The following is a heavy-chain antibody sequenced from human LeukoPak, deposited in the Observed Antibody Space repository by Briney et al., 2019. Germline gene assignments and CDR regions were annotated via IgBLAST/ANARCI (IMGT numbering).Heavy chain of an antibody. J-gene: IGHJ3*02. Sequence: SETLSLTCAVYGGSFSGYYWSWIRQPPGKGLEWIGEINHSGSTNYNPSLKSRVTISVDTSKNQFSLKLSSMTAADTAVYYCARVPTQGWRERRGAFDIWGQGTMVTVSS. D-gene: IGHD1-1*01. CDR2: INHSGST. CDR1: GGSFSGYY. V-gene: IGHV4-34*01. CDR3: ARVPTQGWRERRGAFDI.